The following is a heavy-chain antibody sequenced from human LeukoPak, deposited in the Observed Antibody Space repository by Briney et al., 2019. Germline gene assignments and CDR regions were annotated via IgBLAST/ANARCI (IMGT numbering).Heavy chain of an antibody. D-gene: IGHD1-26*01. V-gene: IGHV3-9*01. CDR2: ISWNSGSI. CDR1: GFTFDDYA. J-gene: IGHJ4*01. Sequence: GGSLRLSCAASGFTFDDYAMHWVRQAPGKGLEWVSGISWNSGSIGYADSVKGRFTISRDNAKNSLYLQMNSLRAEDTALYYCAKDRSGSYYVGFDYWGHGALVTVSS. CDR3: AKDRSGSYYVGFDY.